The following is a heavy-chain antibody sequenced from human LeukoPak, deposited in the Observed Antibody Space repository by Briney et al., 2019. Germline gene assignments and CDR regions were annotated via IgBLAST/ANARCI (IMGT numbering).Heavy chain of an antibody. Sequence: SETLSLTCAVSGYSISSGYYWGWIRQPPGKGLEWIGSIYHSGSTYYNPSLKSRVTISVDTSKNQLSLKLSSVTAADTAVYYCARHLYDSSGYYPHYFDYWGQGTLVTVSS. J-gene: IGHJ4*02. CDR3: ARHLYDSSGYYPHYFDY. V-gene: IGHV4-38-2*01. CDR1: GYSISSGYY. D-gene: IGHD3-22*01. CDR2: IYHSGST.